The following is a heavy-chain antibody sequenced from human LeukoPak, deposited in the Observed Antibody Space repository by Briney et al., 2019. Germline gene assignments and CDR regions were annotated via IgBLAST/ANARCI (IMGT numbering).Heavy chain of an antibody. V-gene: IGHV4-59*01. D-gene: IGHD3-22*01. CDR2: VHHSGTA. CDR1: NGSISNYF. Sequence: SETLSLTCTVSNGSISNYFWSWIRQPPGKGREWLGYVHHSGTANYNPSLMSRVNISIDTSEHRLSLKLSSVTAADTALYYCASLGGYYESSSYSQLDAFDIWGQGTMVTVSS. J-gene: IGHJ3*02. CDR3: ASLGGYYESSSYSQLDAFDI.